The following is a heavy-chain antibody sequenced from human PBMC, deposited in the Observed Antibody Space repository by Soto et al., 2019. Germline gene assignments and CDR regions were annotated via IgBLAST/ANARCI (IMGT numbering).Heavy chain of an antibody. CDR3: TRSRDYYYGVDV. J-gene: IGHJ6*02. Sequence: PGESLKISCNGSGYSITNYWIDWVRKMPGKGLEWMGIIYPGDSDTRYSPSFQGQVIISADKSISTAYLQWSSLKASDTAMYYCTRSRDYYYGVDVWGQGTTVTVSS. CDR1: GYSITNYW. CDR2: IYPGDSDT. V-gene: IGHV5-51*01.